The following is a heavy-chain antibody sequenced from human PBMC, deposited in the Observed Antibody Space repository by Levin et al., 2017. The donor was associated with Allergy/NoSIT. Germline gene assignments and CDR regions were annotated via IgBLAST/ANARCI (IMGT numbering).Heavy chain of an antibody. CDR1: GYSFTSYW. Sequence: GESLKISCQASGYSFTSYWFGWVRQRPGKGLEWMGLIFPSDSDTRVSPSFQGQIIMSVDKSINTAYLQWSSLKAPDSGMYYCARRDSDGSNSFDYWGQGTLVAVSS. CDR2: IFPSDSDT. D-gene: IGHD2-21*01. V-gene: IGHV5-51*01. CDR3: ARRDSDGSNSFDY. J-gene: IGHJ4*02.